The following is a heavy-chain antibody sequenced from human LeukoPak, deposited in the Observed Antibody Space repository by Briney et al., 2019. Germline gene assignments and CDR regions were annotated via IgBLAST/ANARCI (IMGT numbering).Heavy chain of an antibody. CDR2: IKSDGRTT. J-gene: IGHJ4*02. V-gene: IGHV3-74*01. CDR3: VRESGYTYGL. CDR1: GFTFSGYW. Sequence: GESLTLSCTASGFTFSGYWMHWVRQVPGKGLVWVSYIKSDGRTTYYADFVKGRFAISRDNAKNSLCLQMSSLRVEDTAVYYCVRESGYTYGLWGQGSLVTVSS. D-gene: IGHD5-24*01.